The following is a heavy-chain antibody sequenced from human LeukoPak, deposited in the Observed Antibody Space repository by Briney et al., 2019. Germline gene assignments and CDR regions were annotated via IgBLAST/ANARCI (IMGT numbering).Heavy chain of an antibody. CDR3: AKDFGNGYRDAFDI. CDR2: ISGSGGST. Sequence: GGSLRLSCAASGFTVSSNYMSWVRQAPGKGLEWVSAISGSGGSTYYADSVKGRFTISRDNSKNTLYLQMNSLRAEDTAVYYCAKDFGNGYRDAFDIWGQGTMVTVSS. CDR1: GFTVSSNY. J-gene: IGHJ3*02. D-gene: IGHD2-15*01. V-gene: IGHV3-23*01.